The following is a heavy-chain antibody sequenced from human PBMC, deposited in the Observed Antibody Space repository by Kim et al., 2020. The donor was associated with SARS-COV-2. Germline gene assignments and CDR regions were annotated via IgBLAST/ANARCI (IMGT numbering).Heavy chain of an antibody. Sequence: SDTLSLTCGVSGGSVSNFNWWTWVRQSPGTGLEWIGEIDHSGTTNYNPSLKSRVTISIDKSKNDFSLKVTSVTAADTAVYYCARETGRGIDSWGQGTLVSVSS. CDR1: GGSVSNFNW. CDR3: ARETGRGIDS. D-gene: IGHD5-12*01. J-gene: IGHJ4*02. CDR2: IDHSGTT. V-gene: IGHV4-4*02.